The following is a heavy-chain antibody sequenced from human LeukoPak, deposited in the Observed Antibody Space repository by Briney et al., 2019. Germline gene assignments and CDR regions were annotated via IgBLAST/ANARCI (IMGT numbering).Heavy chain of an antibody. J-gene: IGHJ4*02. CDR1: GYTFTSYY. D-gene: IGHD3-10*01. CDR2: INPSGGST. V-gene: IGHV1-46*01. Sequence: GASVKVSCKASGYTFTSYYMHWVRQAPGQGLEWMGIINPSGGSTSYAQKFQGRVTMTRDMSTSTVYMELSSLRSEDTAVYYCARDPGRGEVLLWFGEADYWGQGTLVTVSS. CDR3: ARDPGRGEVLLWFGEADY.